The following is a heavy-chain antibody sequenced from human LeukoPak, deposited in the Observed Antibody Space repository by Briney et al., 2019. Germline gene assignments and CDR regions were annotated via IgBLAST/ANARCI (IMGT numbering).Heavy chain of an antibody. D-gene: IGHD2-15*01. CDR1: GFTFSSYG. CDR2: IRYDGSNK. J-gene: IGHJ4*02. V-gene: IGHV3-30*02. Sequence: GGSLRLSCAASGFTFSSYGMHWVRQAPGKGLEWVAFIRYDGSNKYYADSVKGRFTISRDNSKNTLYLQMNSLRAEDTAVYYCAKDLGSLYCSGGTCYSREGALDYWGQGTLVTVSS. CDR3: AKDLGSLYCSGGTCYSREGALDY.